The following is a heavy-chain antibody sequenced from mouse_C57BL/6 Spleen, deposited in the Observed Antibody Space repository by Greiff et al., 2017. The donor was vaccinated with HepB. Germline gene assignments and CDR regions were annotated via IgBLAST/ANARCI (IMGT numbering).Heavy chain of an antibody. J-gene: IGHJ4*01. CDR2: IYPGSGNT. CDR1: GYSFTSYY. Sequence: VKLQESGPELVKPGASVKISCKASGYSFTSYYIHWVKQRPGQGLEWIGWIYPGSGNTKYNEKFKGKATLTADTSSSTAYMQLSSLTSEDSAVYYCARDDYYGSSFYAMDYWGQGTSVTVSS. CDR3: ARDDYYGSSFYAMDY. D-gene: IGHD1-1*01. V-gene: IGHV1-66*01.